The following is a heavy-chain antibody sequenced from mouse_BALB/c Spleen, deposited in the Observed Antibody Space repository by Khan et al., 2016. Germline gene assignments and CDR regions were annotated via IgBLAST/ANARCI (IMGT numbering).Heavy chain of an antibody. Sequence: QIQLVQSGPELKKPGETVKISCKASGYTFTDYSMHWVKQAPGKGLKWMGWINTETGEPTYADDFKGRFAFSLETSARTAYLQINNLKNEDTATYFGAREVRQSFDYWGQGTTLTVSS. D-gene: IGHD2-14*01. CDR3: AREVRQSFDY. J-gene: IGHJ2*01. CDR1: GYTFTDYS. CDR2: INTETGEP. V-gene: IGHV9-2-1*01.